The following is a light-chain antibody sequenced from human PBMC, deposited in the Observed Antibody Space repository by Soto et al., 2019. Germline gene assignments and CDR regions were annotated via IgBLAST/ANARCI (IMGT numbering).Light chain of an antibody. CDR3: GTWDNTLSGWV. Sequence: QSVLTQPPSVSAAPGQKVTISCSGSSSNIGNNYVSWYQQLPGTAPKLLFYENNKGPSGIPDRFSGSKSGTSATLGITGLQTGDEADYYCGTWDNTLSGWVFGGGTKLTVL. V-gene: IGLV1-51*02. CDR2: ENN. J-gene: IGLJ3*02. CDR1: SSNIGNNY.